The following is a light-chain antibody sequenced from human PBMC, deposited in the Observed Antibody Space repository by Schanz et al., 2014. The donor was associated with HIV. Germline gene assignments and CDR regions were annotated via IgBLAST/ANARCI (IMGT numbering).Light chain of an antibody. CDR1: QSVLFRSNNKNH. CDR3: QQYYNRPLT. CDR2: WAS. J-gene: IGKJ4*01. Sequence: DIVMTQSPDSLAVSLGERATINCKSSQSVLFRSNNKNHLAWYQQKAGQPPKLLISWASTRETGVPDRFSGSGSGTDFTLTISSLQAEDVAVYYCQQYYNRPLTFGGGTKVEVK. V-gene: IGKV4-1*01.